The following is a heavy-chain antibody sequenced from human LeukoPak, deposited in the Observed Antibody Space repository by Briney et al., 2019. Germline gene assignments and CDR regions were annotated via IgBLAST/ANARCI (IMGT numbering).Heavy chain of an antibody. D-gene: IGHD3-10*02. CDR1: GFTFTTYW. V-gene: IGHV3-48*04. Sequence: GGSLRLSCTASGFTFTTYWMNWVRQAPGKGLEWVSYISSSGSAIYYADSVKGRFTISRDNAKNSLYLQMNSLRAEDTAVYYCAELGITMIGGVWGKGTTVTISS. CDR3: AELGITMIGGV. J-gene: IGHJ6*04. CDR2: ISSSGSAI.